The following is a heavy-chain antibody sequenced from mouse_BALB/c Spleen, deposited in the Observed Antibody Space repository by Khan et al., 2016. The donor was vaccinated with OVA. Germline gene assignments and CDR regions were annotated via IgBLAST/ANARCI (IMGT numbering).Heavy chain of an antibody. Sequence: QVQLQQSGAELAKPGASVKMSCKASGYTFINYWILWVKQRPGQGLEWIGYINPSTGYTEYNQNFKEKATLTADKSSSTAYMQLSSLTSEDSAVYYCARRGLRWDFDYWGQGTTLTVSS. CDR3: ARRGLRWDFDY. J-gene: IGHJ2*01. CDR1: GYTFINYW. CDR2: INPSTGYT. V-gene: IGHV1-7*01. D-gene: IGHD1-1*01.